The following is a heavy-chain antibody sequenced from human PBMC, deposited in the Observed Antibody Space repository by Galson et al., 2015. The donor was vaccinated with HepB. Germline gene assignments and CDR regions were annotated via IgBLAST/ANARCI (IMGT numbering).Heavy chain of an antibody. V-gene: IGHV3-30*04. CDR3: AREGRESTLVFDP. D-gene: IGHD6-6*01. J-gene: IGHJ5*02. CDR1: GFTFSSYA. Sequence: SLRLSCAASGFTFSSYAMHWVRQAPGKGLEWVAVISYDGSNKYYADSVKGRFTISRDNSKNTLYLQMNSLRAEDTAVYYCAREGRESTLVFDPWGQGTLVTVSS. CDR2: ISYDGSNK.